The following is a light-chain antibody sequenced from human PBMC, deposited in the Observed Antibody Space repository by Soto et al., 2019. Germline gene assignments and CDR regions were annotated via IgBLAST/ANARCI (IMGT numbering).Light chain of an antibody. CDR2: DVS. Sequence: QSALTQPASVSGSPGQSITISCTGTSSDVGGYNYVSWYQQHPGKAPKLMIYDVSNRPSGVSNRFSGSKSGNTASLTISGLHAEDEADYYCSSYTRSSTYVVFGGGTQLTVL. J-gene: IGLJ2*01. V-gene: IGLV2-14*01. CDR3: SSYTRSSTYVV. CDR1: SSDVGGYNY.